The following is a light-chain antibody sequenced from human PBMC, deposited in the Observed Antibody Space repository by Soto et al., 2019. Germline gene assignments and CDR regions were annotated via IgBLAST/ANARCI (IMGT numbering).Light chain of an antibody. CDR1: HSVSSNY. CDR2: DVS. J-gene: IGKJ1*01. Sequence: EIVLTQSPGTLSLSPGERATLSCRSSHSVSSNYLAWYQQKPGQPPRLLFYDVSSRATGIPDRFSGSGSGTDFTLTISRLEPVDFAVYYCQQYGISPTFGQGTKVEIK. V-gene: IGKV3-20*01. CDR3: QQYGISPT.